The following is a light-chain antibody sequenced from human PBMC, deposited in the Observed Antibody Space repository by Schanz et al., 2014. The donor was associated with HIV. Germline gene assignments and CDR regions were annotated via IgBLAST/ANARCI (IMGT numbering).Light chain of an antibody. CDR3: QSYDSSLSGSEV. Sequence: QSLLTQPPSVSAAPGQRVTISCSGGALNLGHNFVSWYQQFPGTAPKLLIYVNHQRPSDIPDRFSGSKTGTSATLAITGLQAEDEADYYCQSYDSSLSGSEVFGGGTKLTV. V-gene: IGLV1-51*01. J-gene: IGLJ2*01. CDR2: VNH. CDR1: ALNLGHNF.